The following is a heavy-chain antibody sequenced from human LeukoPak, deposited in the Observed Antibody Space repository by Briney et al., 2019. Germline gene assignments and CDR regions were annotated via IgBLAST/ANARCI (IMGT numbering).Heavy chain of an antibody. J-gene: IGHJ4*02. D-gene: IGHD5-18*01. CDR2: ISYDGSNK. V-gene: IGHV3-30*04. Sequence: GGSLRLSCAASGFTFSSYAMHWVRQAPGKGLEWVAVISYDGSNKYYADTVKGRFTISRDNSENTLYLQMNSLRAEDTAVYYCARAHSYYFDYWGQETLVTVSS. CDR1: GFTFSSYA. CDR3: ARAHSYYFDY.